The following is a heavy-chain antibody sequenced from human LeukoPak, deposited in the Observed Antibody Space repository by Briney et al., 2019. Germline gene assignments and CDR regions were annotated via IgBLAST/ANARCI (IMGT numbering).Heavy chain of an antibody. D-gene: IGHD3-10*01. J-gene: IGHJ4*02. Sequence: GGSLRLSCAASGFTFSSYWMSWVRQAPGKGLEWVANIKQDGSEKYYVDSVKGRLTTSRDNAKNSLYLQMNSLRAEDTAVYYCARVAFGELLSFDYWGQGTLVTVSS. CDR1: GFTFSSYW. CDR2: IKQDGSEK. V-gene: IGHV3-7*01. CDR3: ARVAFGELLSFDY.